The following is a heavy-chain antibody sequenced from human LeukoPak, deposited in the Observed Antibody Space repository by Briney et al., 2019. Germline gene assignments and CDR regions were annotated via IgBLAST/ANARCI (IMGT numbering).Heavy chain of an antibody. J-gene: IGHJ3*01. Sequence: GGSLRLSCGGSGFTFNSYSMNWVREAPGKGLECVASIIGSGSEMFYADSLKGRFTISRDNSKNSLYLQMNSLRVEDTAVYYCAKVQSDIVGAMFFSFDVWGQGTMVSVSS. D-gene: IGHD1-26*01. V-gene: IGHV3-21*06. CDR3: AKVQSDIVGAMFFSFDV. CDR2: IIGSGSEM. CDR1: GFTFNSYS.